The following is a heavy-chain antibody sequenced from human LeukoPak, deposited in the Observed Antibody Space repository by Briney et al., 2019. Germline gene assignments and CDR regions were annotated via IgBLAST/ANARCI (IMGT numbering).Heavy chain of an antibody. CDR3: ARSQGTMTSPFDY. CDR2: ISSDGSGK. Sequence: PGGSLRLSCTTTGFTFSSYGMHWVRQAPGKGLEWVAVISSDGSGKHSADSVKGRFTISRDNANNSLYLQMNSLRAEDTAVYYCARSQGTMTSPFDYWGQGTLVTVSS. CDR1: GFTFSSYG. V-gene: IGHV3-30*03. J-gene: IGHJ4*02. D-gene: IGHD3-22*01.